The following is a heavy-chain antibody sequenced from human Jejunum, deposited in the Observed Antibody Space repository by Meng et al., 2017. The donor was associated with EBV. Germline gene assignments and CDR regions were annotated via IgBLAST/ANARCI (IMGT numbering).Heavy chain of an antibody. CDR1: GYTFSTYG. J-gene: IGHJ4*02. V-gene: IGHV3-33*01. CDR3: AREAVGNGYYPDN. D-gene: IGHD3-22*01. Sequence: QVQRVESGGGVVQPGRSLGPSCAASGYTFSTYGMHWVRQAPGKGLEWVALIWYDESNRYYADSVKGRFTISRDNSKNTLYLQMNSLRAEDTAVYYCAREAVGNGYYPDNWGQGTLVTVSS. CDR2: IWYDESNR.